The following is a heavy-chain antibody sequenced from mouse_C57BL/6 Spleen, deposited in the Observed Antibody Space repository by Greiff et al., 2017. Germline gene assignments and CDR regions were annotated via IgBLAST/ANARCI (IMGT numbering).Heavy chain of an antibody. J-gene: IGHJ4*01. CDR3: ARNGYDYPHYYAMDY. D-gene: IGHD2-4*01. Sequence: VQLQESGPGLVQPSQSLSITCTVSGFSLTSYGVHWVRQSPGKGLEWLGVIWSGGSTDYNAAFISRLSISKDNSKSQVFFKMNSLQADDTAIYYCARNGYDYPHYYAMDYWGQGTSVTVSS. V-gene: IGHV2-2*01. CDR2: IWSGGST. CDR1: GFSLTSYG.